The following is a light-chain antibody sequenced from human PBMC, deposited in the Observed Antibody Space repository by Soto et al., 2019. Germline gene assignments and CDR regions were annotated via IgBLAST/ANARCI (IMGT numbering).Light chain of an antibody. CDR3: MQGTHWPIT. CDR2: KVS. Sequence: DVVMTQSPLSLPVTLAQPASISCRSSQSLVYSDGNIYLSWFHQRPGQSPRRLIYKVSNRESGVPDRFSGSGSGTEFTLRISTVEAEDVGVYYCMQGTHWPITFGQGTRLEIK. V-gene: IGKV2-30*01. J-gene: IGKJ5*01. CDR1: QSLVYSDGNIY.